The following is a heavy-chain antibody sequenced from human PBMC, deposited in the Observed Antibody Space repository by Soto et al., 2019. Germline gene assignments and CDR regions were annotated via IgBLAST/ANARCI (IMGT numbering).Heavy chain of an antibody. Sequence: EVELVESGGGLVQPGGSLRLSCAASGFTLSSYWMHWVRQTPGKGLVWVSRLSGDGTGTRYAAFVKGRFTISSDNAKSTLYLEMNSLKTEDTAVYYCARGGGGGSFDQWGQGTLVTVSS. CDR3: ARGGGGGSFDQ. V-gene: IGHV3-74*01. D-gene: IGHD2-15*01. CDR1: GFTLSSYW. J-gene: IGHJ4*02. CDR2: LSGDGTGT.